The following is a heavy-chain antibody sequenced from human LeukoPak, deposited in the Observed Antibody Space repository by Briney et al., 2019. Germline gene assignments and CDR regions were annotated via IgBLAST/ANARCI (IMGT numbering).Heavy chain of an antibody. J-gene: IGHJ5*02. Sequence: GASVKVSCKASGYTFTGYYMHWVRQAPGQGLEWMGWINPNSGGTNYAQKFQGRVTMTRDTSISTAYMELSRLRSDDTAVYYCARAWYNSNYGEWFDPWGQGTLVTVSS. CDR3: ARAWYNSNYGEWFDP. V-gene: IGHV1-2*02. D-gene: IGHD1-7*01. CDR1: GYTFTGYY. CDR2: INPNSGGT.